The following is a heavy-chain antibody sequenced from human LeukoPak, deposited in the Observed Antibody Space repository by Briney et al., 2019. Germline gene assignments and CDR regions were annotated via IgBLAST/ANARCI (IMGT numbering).Heavy chain of an antibody. Sequence: SETMSLTCTVSGVSISSGSYYWSWIRQPAGKGLEWIGRIYTSGSTNYNPSLKSRVTISVDTSKNQFSLKLSSVTAADTAVYYCARDGWFGELTSWGQGTLVTVSS. D-gene: IGHD3-10*01. V-gene: IGHV4-61*02. J-gene: IGHJ5*02. CDR2: IYTSGST. CDR3: ARDGWFGELTS. CDR1: GVSISSGSYY.